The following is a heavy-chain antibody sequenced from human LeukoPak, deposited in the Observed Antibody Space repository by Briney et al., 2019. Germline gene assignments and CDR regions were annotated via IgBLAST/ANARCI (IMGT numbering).Heavy chain of an antibody. J-gene: IGHJ4*02. Sequence: GASVTVSCKVSGYTLTELSMHWVRQAPGKGLEWMGGFDPEDGEIIYAQKFQGRVTMTEDTSTDTAYMELSSLRSEDTAVYYCATDFGEAMVRGVITPGAFDYWGQGTLVTVSS. D-gene: IGHD3-10*01. V-gene: IGHV1-24*01. CDR1: GYTLTELS. CDR3: ATDFGEAMVRGVITPGAFDY. CDR2: FDPEDGEI.